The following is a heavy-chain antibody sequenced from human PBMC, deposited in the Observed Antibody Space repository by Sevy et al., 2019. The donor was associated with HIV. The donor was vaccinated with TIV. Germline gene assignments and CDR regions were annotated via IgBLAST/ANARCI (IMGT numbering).Heavy chain of an antibody. CDR1: GDSISSYF. V-gene: IGHV4-59*01. CDR2: IYYSGSS. D-gene: IGHD2-15*01. J-gene: IGHJ4*02. Sequence: SETLSLTCNVSGDSISSYFWSWFRQPPGKGLEWIGYIYYSGSSEYNPSLRSRVTISIDMSKKYLSMKLTSVTAADTAVYYCARDSAVVPRALVYWGQGTLVTVSS. CDR3: ARDSAVVPRALVY.